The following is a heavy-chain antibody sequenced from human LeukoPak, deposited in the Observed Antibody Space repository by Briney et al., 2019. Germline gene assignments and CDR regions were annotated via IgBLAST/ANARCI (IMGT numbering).Heavy chain of an antibody. CDR1: GGSISSGGYY. CDR2: IYYSGST. Sequence: PSETLSLTRTVSGGSISSGGYYRSWIRQHPGKGLEWIGYIYYSGSTYYNPSLKSRVTISVDTSKNQFSLKLSSVTAADTAVYYCARHRAYSSSSPFDYWGQGTLVTVSS. CDR3: ARHRAYSSSSPFDY. J-gene: IGHJ4*02. D-gene: IGHD6-6*01. V-gene: IGHV4-31*03.